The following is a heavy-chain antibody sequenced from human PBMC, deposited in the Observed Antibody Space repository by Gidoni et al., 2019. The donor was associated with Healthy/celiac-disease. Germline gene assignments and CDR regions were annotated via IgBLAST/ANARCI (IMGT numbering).Heavy chain of an antibody. J-gene: IGHJ5*02. CDR3: ARDGVTTVTTLWFDP. Sequence: KVPCKASGGTFRSYAISWVRQAPGQGLEWMGGIIPIFGTANYAQKFQGRVTITADESTSTAYMELSSLRSEDTAVYYCARDGVTTVTTLWFDPWGQGTLVTVSS. D-gene: IGHD4-17*01. V-gene: IGHV1-69*01. CDR1: GGTFRSYA. CDR2: IIPIFGTA.